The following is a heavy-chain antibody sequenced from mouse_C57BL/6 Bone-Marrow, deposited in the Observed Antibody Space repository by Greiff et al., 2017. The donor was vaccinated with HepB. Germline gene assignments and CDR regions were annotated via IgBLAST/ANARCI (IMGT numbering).Heavy chain of an antibody. CDR3: TTITTSRFAY. V-gene: IGHV14-4*01. CDR2: IDPENGDT. Sequence: EVQLQQSGAELVRPGASVKLSCTASGFNIKDDYMHWVKQRPEQSLEWIGWIDPENGDTEYASKFQGKATITADTSSNTAYLQLSSLTSEDTAVYYCTTITTSRFAYWGQGTLVTVSA. CDR1: GFNIKDDY. D-gene: IGHD1-1*01. J-gene: IGHJ3*01.